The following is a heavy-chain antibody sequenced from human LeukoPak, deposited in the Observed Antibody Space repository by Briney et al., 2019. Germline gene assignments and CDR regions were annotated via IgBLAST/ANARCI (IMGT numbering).Heavy chain of an antibody. CDR2: IIPILGIA. J-gene: IGHJ4*02. Sequence: ASVKVSCKASGGTFSSYAISWVRQAPGQGLEWMGRIIPILGIANYAQKFQGRVTITADKSTSTAYMELSSLRSEDTAVYYCARDRDGYSGDYWGQGTLVTVSS. CDR1: GGTFSSYA. CDR3: ARDRDGYSGDY. D-gene: IGHD5-24*01. V-gene: IGHV1-69*04.